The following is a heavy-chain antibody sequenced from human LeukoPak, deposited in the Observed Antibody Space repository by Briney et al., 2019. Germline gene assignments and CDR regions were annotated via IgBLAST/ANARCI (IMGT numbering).Heavy chain of an antibody. V-gene: IGHV1-2*02. CDR1: GYRFTGYY. CDR2: INPNSGGT. Sequence: ASVKVSCKASGYRFTGYYLHWIRQAPGQGLEWMGWINPNSGGTIYTQKFQGRVTMTRDTSIRTAYMELSSLRSDDTAVYYCASSSPRGGNSLGSYWGQGTLVTVSS. D-gene: IGHD4-23*01. J-gene: IGHJ4*02. CDR3: ASSSPRGGNSLGSY.